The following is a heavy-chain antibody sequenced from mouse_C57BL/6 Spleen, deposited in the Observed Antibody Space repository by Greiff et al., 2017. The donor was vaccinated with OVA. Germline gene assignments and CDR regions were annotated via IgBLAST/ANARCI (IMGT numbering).Heavy chain of an antibody. CDR1: GYTFTSYT. Sequence: QVQLQQSGAELARPGASVKMSCKASGYTFTSYTMHWVKQRPGQGLEWIGYINPSSGYTKYNQKFKDKATLTADKSSSTAYMQLSSLTSEDSAVYYCARSITTVVRGCDYWGKGTTLTVSS. CDR2: INPSSGYT. CDR3: ARSITTVVRGCDY. V-gene: IGHV1-4*01. J-gene: IGHJ2*01. D-gene: IGHD1-1*01.